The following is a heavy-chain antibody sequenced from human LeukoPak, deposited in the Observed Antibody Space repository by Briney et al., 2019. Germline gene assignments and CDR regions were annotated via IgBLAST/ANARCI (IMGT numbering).Heavy chain of an antibody. CDR3: AREPAVPAAGHYFDY. CDR1: GYSFTNYY. J-gene: IGHJ4*02. CDR2: INPSGGGT. V-gene: IGHV1-46*01. D-gene: IGHD2-2*01. Sequence: ASVKVSCKVSGYSFTNYYMHWVRQAPGQGLEWMGIINPSGGGTSYAQKFQGRVTMTRDTSTSTIYMELSSLRSEDTAVYYCAREPAVPAAGHYFDYWGQGTLVTVSS.